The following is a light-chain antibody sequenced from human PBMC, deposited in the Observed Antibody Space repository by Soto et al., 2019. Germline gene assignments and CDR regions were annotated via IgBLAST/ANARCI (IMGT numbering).Light chain of an antibody. J-gene: IGKJ1*01. Sequence: DIQMTQSPSTLSASIGDRVTITCRASQSISGWLAWYQQKPGKAPKLLISDVSSLESGVPSRFSGSGSGTEFTLTISSLKHDDFAVYYCQQYHDYWTFGPGTKVDIK. V-gene: IGKV1-5*01. CDR1: QSISGW. CDR2: DVS. CDR3: QQYHDYWT.